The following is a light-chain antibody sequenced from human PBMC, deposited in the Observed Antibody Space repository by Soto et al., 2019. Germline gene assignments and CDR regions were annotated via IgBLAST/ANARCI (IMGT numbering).Light chain of an antibody. Sequence: DIQMTQSPSTLSASVEDRVTLTCRASQTIDRWLAWYQQRPGRAPKLLIHKASTLEGGVPSRFSDSASGTEFTLTISSLQPDDFATYYCLQYIHYPLTFGGGTKVELK. J-gene: IGKJ4*01. V-gene: IGKV1-5*03. CDR3: LQYIHYPLT. CDR2: KAS. CDR1: QTIDRW.